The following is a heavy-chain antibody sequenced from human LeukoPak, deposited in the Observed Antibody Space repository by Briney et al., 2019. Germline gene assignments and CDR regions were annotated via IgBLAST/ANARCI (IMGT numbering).Heavy chain of an antibody. CDR1: GYTFTGYY. CDR2: IIPIFGTA. V-gene: IGHV1-69*06. CDR3: ARGNIVATTRAGAFDI. Sequence: SVKVSCKASGYTFTGYYMHWVRQAPGQGLEWMGGIIPIFGTANYAQKFQGRVTITADKSTSTAYMELSSLRSEDTAVYYCARGNIVATTRAGAFDIWGQGTMVTVSS. J-gene: IGHJ3*02. D-gene: IGHD5-12*01.